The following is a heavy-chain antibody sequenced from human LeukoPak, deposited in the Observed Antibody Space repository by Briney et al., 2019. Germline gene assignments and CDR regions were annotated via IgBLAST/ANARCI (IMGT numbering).Heavy chain of an antibody. CDR1: GFTFSSYA. CDR2: ISQDGRDK. Sequence: GEALRLSCAASGFTFSSYAMRWVRQAPGKGLECVSNISQDGRDKYCVDSVKGRFNISRDNAKKTLYLQMNSLRAEDTAVYDCAGGRIPGSVDIWGQGTMVTVSP. V-gene: IGHV3-7*05. CDR3: AGGRIPGSVDI. D-gene: IGHD3-10*01. J-gene: IGHJ3*02.